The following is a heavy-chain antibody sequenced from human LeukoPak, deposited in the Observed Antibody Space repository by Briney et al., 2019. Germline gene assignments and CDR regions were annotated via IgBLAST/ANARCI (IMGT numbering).Heavy chain of an antibody. J-gene: IGHJ3*02. CDR3: ARGGAVGTTTVAFDI. CDR1: GFTFSSYW. D-gene: IGHD1-26*01. Sequence: SGGSLRLSCAASGFTFSSYWMHWVRQAPGKGLVWGSRISNDGSSTTYADSVKGRFTISRDNAKNTLYLQMNRLRAEDTAVYYCARGGAVGTTTVAFDIWGQGTMVTVSS. V-gene: IGHV3-74*01. CDR2: ISNDGSST.